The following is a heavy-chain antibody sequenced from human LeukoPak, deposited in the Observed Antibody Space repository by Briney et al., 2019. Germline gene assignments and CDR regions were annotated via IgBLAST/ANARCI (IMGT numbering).Heavy chain of an antibody. CDR2: VSSSSSYI. CDR3: ARDWRCSSGCDFDY. D-gene: IGHD6-19*01. V-gene: IGHV3-21*01. Sequence: GGSLRLSCAASGFTFSSYSMNWVRQAPGKGLEWVSSVSSSSSYIYYADSVKGRLTISRDNAKNSLYLQMKSLRVEDTAVYYCARDWRCSSGCDFDYWGQGTLVTVSS. J-gene: IGHJ4*02. CDR1: GFTFSSYS.